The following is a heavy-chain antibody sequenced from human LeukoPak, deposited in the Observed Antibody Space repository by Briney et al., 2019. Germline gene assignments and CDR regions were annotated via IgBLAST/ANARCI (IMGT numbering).Heavy chain of an antibody. CDR3: ARDQAMVRGVSGNAFDI. CDR1: GFTFSSYS. V-gene: IGHV3-21*01. J-gene: IGHJ3*02. D-gene: IGHD3-10*01. Sequence: PGGSLRLSCAVSGFTFSSYSMNWVRQAPGMGLEWVSSISSSSSYIYYADSVKGRFTISRDNAKNSLYLQMNSLRAEDTAVYYCARDQAMVRGVSGNAFDIWGQGTTVTVSS. CDR2: ISSSSSYI.